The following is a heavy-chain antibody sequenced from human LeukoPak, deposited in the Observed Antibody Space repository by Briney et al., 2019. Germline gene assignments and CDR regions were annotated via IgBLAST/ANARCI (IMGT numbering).Heavy chain of an antibody. CDR2: VGSSSSYI. CDR3: VRVPLYSTSWFEYYFDY. V-gene: IGHV3-21*01. Sequence: PGGSLRLSCAASGFTFSSYSMNWVRQAPGKGLEWDSSVGSSSSYIYYADSVKGRFTISRDNAKNSLYLQMNSLRAEDTAVYYCVRVPLYSTSWFEYYFDYWGQGTLVIVSS. D-gene: IGHD6-13*01. J-gene: IGHJ4*02. CDR1: GFTFSSYS.